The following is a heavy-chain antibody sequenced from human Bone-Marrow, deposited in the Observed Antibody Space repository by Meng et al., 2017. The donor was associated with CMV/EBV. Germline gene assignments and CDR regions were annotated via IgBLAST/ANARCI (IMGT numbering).Heavy chain of an antibody. CDR1: GGTFSSYA. J-gene: IGHJ6*02. D-gene: IGHD2-2*01. CDR2: ISAYNGNT. V-gene: IGHV1-18*01. CDR3: ARDTDGLGSPISYYYYGMDV. Sequence: ASVKVSCKASGGTFSSYAISWVRQAPGQGLEWMGWISAYNGNTNYAQKLQGRVTMTTDTSTSTAYMELRSLRSDDTAVYYCARDTDGLGSPISYYYYGMDVWGQGTTVTVSS.